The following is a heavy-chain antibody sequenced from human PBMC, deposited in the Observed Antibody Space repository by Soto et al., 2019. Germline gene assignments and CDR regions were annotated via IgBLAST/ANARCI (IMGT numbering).Heavy chain of an antibody. J-gene: IGHJ5*02. V-gene: IGHV5-51*01. CDR3: ARPFDTSGWYDH. Sequence: PVEPLRNSWKGSGYRCTTYGSAWVRQMPGKGLECMGIIYPGDSDTRYSPSFQGQVTISADKSINTAYLQWSSLKASDSAIYYCARPFDTSGWYDHWGQGTLVTVSS. CDR1: GYRCTTYG. CDR2: IYPGDSDT. D-gene: IGHD6-19*01.